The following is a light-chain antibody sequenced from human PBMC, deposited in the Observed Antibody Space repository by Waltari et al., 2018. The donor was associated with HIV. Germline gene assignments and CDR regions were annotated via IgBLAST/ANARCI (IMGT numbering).Light chain of an antibody. CDR3: MQGTHWPPT. CDR2: RVS. CDR1: EGLVYRDGNTY. V-gene: IGKV2D-30*01. Sequence: EVVMSQFPLSLAVTPGQPASISCTSSEGLVYRDGNTYLNWFHQRPGQSPRRLIFRVSNWDPGVPDRFRGSGSHTNFTLEITRVQSDDVGIFYCMQGTHWPPTFGQGTRLEL. J-gene: IGKJ2*01.